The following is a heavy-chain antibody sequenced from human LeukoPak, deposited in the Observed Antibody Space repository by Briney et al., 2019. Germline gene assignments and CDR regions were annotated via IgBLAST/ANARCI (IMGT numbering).Heavy chain of an antibody. CDR3: ARDLRQWLVFVFAY. CDR1: GVTFSSYA. J-gene: IGHJ4*01. D-gene: IGHD6-19*01. Sequence: GRSLRLSCAASGVTFSSYAMHGVRAAPGKGLEWVAVISYDGSNKYYADSVKRRFTISRDNSKNTLNPQMNSLRAEGPALYYCARDLRQWLVFVFAYWGPGTLVTVSP. V-gene: IGHV3-30-3*01. CDR2: ISYDGSNK.